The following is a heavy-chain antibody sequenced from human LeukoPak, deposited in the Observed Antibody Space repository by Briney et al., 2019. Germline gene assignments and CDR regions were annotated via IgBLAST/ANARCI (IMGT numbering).Heavy chain of an antibody. J-gene: IGHJ4*02. Sequence: GGSLRLSCAASGFTVSNNYMSWVRQAPGKGLEWVSVIYSAGTTYSADSVKGRFTISRDSSKNTLYLQMTSLRAEDTAVYYCATQTMVRGRGLDYWGQGTLVTVSS. CDR2: IYSAGTT. CDR1: GFTVSNNY. D-gene: IGHD3-10*01. V-gene: IGHV3-66*04. CDR3: ATQTMVRGRGLDY.